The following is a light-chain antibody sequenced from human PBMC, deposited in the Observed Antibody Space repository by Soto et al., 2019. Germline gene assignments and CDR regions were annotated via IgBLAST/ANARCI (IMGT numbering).Light chain of an antibody. V-gene: IGKV3-15*01. CDR3: HQYNNWPLWT. CDR1: QSISTN. CDR2: GAS. Sequence: EVVMTQSPATLSVSPGERATLSCRASQSISTNLVWYQQKPGQAPRPLIYGASTRATGIPARFSGSGSGTQFTLTISSLQSEDFAVYYCHQYNNWPLWTFGQGTKVDIK. J-gene: IGKJ1*01.